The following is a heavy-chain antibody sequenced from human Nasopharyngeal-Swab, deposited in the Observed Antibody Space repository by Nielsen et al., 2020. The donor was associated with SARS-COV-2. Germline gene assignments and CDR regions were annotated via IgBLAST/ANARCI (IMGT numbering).Heavy chain of an antibody. CDR3: ARGSQGTRWS. CDR1: GDSVSSNTAA. D-gene: IGHD2-15*01. Sequence: QTLSPTCAISGDSVSSNTAAWSWIRQSPSRGLGWLGRTWYRSKWHYDYAESVKSRITINPDTTKNQFYLQLNSVTPEDTAVYYCARGSQGTRWSWGQGTLVTVSS. J-gene: IGHJ5*02. V-gene: IGHV6-1*01. CDR2: TWYRSKWHY.